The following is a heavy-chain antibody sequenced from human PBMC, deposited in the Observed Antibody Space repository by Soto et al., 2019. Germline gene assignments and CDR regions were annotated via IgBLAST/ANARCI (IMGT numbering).Heavy chain of an antibody. CDR3: AKDARCCTSGVGLQNWVAP. CDR2: ISYDGNNK. CDR1: GFTFSTYG. D-gene: IGHD2-8*01. Sequence: QVQLVESGGGVVQPGRSLRLSCAASGFTFSTYGMHWVRQAPGKGLEWVAVISYDGNNKYYADSVKGRFTISRDNSKNTVYLEMNSLGNEDTSVYSCAKDARCCTSGVGLQNWVAPWGQGSLVTVSS. V-gene: IGHV3-30*18. J-gene: IGHJ5*02.